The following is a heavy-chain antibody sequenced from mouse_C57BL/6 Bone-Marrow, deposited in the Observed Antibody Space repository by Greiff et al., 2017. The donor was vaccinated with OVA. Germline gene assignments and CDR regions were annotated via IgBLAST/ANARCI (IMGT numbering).Heavy chain of an antibody. J-gene: IGHJ4*01. CDR2: FYPRSGNI. CDR3: ARADSNLDYYAMDY. CDR1: GYTFTSSG. Sequence: VQLQQSGAELARPGASVKLSCKASGYTFTSSGISWVKQRTGQGLEWIGEFYPRSGNIYYNEKFTGKATLTADKSSSTASVEVRSQTIGDAAVDVCARADSNLDYYAMDYWGQGTSVTVSS. D-gene: IGHD2-5*01. V-gene: IGHV1-81*01.